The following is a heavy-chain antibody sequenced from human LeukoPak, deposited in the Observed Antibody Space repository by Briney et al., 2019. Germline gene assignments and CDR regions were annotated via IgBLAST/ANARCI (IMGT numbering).Heavy chain of an antibody. CDR1: GGSFSGYY. Sequence: TSETLSLTCAVYGGSFSGYYWSWIRQPPGKGLEWIGEINHSGSTNYNPSLKSRVTISVDTSKNQFSLKLSSVTAADTAVYYCARDHSSASSTYYYYYMDVWGKGTTVTVSS. CDR2: INHSGST. V-gene: IGHV4-34*01. J-gene: IGHJ6*03. D-gene: IGHD1-26*01. CDR3: ARDHSSASSTYYYYYMDV.